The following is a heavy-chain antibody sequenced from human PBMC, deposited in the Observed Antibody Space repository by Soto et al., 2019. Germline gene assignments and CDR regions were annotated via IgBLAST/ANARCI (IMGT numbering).Heavy chain of an antibody. Sequence: QMRLVQSGAEVKKPGSSVKVSCKASGDTFSNFAFSWVRRAPGQGLEWMGGITPMFIEPDYAQKFRDRITNVADESTSTVYLELRSLRSDDTGVYFCSRDTPTTGWGSHAFYGMAVWGQGTTVTVTS. D-gene: IGHD6-19*01. V-gene: IGHV1-69*01. CDR2: ITPMFIEP. CDR3: SRDTPTTGWGSHAFYGMAV. CDR1: GDTFSNFA. J-gene: IGHJ6*02.